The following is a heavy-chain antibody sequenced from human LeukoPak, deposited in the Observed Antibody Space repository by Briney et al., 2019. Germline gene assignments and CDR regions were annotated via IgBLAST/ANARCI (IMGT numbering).Heavy chain of an antibody. CDR3: ARVQYYYGSGAPYYMDV. Sequence: SETLSLTCTVSGYSISSGYYWGWIRQPPGEGLEWIGNIYQSGNTYYNPSLKSRVTISVDTSKNQFSLKLSSVTAADTAVYYCARVQYYYGSGAPYYMDVWGKGTTVTVSS. V-gene: IGHV4-38-2*02. CDR2: IYQSGNT. D-gene: IGHD3-10*01. CDR1: GYSISSGYY. J-gene: IGHJ6*03.